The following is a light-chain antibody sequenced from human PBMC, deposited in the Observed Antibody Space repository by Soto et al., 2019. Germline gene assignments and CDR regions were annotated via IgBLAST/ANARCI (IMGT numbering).Light chain of an antibody. J-gene: IGLJ1*01. CDR1: SRDVGGYNY. Sequence: QSALTQPASVSGSPGQSITISCTGTSRDVGGYNYVSWYQHRPGKAPKLLIYEVTYRPSGVSNRFSGSKSGNTASLTISGLQAEDEADYYCSSNTASSTYVFGTGTKVTVL. CDR3: SSNTASSTYV. V-gene: IGLV2-14*01. CDR2: EVT.